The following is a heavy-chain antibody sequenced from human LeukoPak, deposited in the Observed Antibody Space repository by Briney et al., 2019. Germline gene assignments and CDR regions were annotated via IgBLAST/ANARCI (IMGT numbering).Heavy chain of an antibody. Sequence: PSETLSLTCTVSGGSISSYYWSWIRQPPGKGLEWIGYISYSGSTNYNPSLKSRVTISVDTSKNQFSLKLSSVTAADTAVYYCARAIQYSDQTPRDFDYWGQGTLVTVSS. CDR3: ARAIQYSDQTPRDFDY. CDR1: GGSISSYY. V-gene: IGHV4-59*01. J-gene: IGHJ4*02. D-gene: IGHD4-17*01. CDR2: ISYSGST.